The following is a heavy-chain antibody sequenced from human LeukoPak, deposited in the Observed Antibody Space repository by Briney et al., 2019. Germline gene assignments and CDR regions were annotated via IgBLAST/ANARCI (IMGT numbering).Heavy chain of an antibody. Sequence: GGSLRLSCAASGFTFSGSPILWVRQASGKGLEWVGRIRSKADNYATAYAASVQGRCTISRDDSKNTAYLRLNSLKIEDTAVYYCTQFNYWGQGALVTVSS. CDR1: GFTFSGSP. CDR3: TQFNY. D-gene: IGHD5-24*01. V-gene: IGHV3-73*01. CDR2: IRSKADNYAT. J-gene: IGHJ4*02.